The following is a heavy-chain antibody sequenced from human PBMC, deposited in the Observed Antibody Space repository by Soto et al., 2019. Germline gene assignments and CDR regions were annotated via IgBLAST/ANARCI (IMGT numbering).Heavy chain of an antibody. D-gene: IGHD6-13*01. CDR2: ISYDGSDK. Sequence: HPVGSLRLSCAASGFTFSSYAMHWVRQAPGKGLEWVAVISYDGSDKYYADSVKGRFTISRDNSKNTLYLQMNSLRAEDTAVYYCASSAAAGTGGGGVAYYYGMDVWGQGTTVTVSS. V-gene: IGHV3-30-3*01. J-gene: IGHJ6*02. CDR3: ASSAAAGTGGGGVAYYYGMDV. CDR1: GFTFSSYA.